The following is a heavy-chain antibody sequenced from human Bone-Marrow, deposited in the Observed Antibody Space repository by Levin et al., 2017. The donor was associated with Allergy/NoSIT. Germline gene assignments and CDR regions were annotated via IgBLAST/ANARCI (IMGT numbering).Heavy chain of an antibody. J-gene: IGHJ4*02. CDR3: ARGKSKKNDF. CDR2: TYYGSKWFN. CDR1: GASVSSNSAT. V-gene: IGHV6-1*01. Sequence: SETLSLTCAISGASVSSNSATWNWIRRSPSRGLEWLGRTYYGSKWFNDYAESVKSRIAITPDTSKNQFSLQLNSVTPEDTAVYYCARGKSKKNDFWGQGTLVTVSS.